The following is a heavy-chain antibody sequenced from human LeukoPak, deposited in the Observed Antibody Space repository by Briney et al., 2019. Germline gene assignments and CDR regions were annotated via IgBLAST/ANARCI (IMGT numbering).Heavy chain of an antibody. CDR1: GYSFTSYW. Sequence: GESLKISCKGSGYSFTSYWISWVRQAPGQGLEWMGWISAYNGNTNYAQKLQGRVTMTTDTSTSTAYMELRSLRSDDTAVYYCARAPSYYDFWSGYSDKNWFDPWGQGTLVTVSS. V-gene: IGHV1-18*04. CDR2: ISAYNGNT. D-gene: IGHD3-3*01. J-gene: IGHJ5*02. CDR3: ARAPSYYDFWSGYSDKNWFDP.